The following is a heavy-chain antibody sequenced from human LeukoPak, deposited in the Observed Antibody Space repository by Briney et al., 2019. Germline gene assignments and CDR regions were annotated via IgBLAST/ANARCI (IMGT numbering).Heavy chain of an antibody. Sequence: EASVKVSCKASGYTFTSYAMHWVRQAPGQRLEWMGWINAGNGNTKYSQKFQGRVTITRDTSASTAYMELSSLRSEDTAVYYCATAYGTPNYFDYWGQGALVTVSS. J-gene: IGHJ4*02. CDR3: ATAYGTPNYFDY. CDR2: INAGNGNT. V-gene: IGHV1-3*01. D-gene: IGHD3-10*01. CDR1: GYTFTSYA.